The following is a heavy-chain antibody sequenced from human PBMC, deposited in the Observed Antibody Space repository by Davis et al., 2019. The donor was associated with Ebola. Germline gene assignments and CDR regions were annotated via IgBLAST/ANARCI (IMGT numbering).Heavy chain of an antibody. CDR3: AKDQYYGSGSYFDY. D-gene: IGHD3-10*01. CDR2: INSDGSST. V-gene: IGHV3-74*01. Sequence: HTGGSLRLSCAASGFTFSSYWMHWVRQAPGKGLVWVSRINSDGSSTSYADSVKGRFTISRDNSKNTLYLQMNSLRAEDTAVYYCAKDQYYGSGSYFDYWGQGTLVTVSS. CDR1: GFTFSSYW. J-gene: IGHJ4*02.